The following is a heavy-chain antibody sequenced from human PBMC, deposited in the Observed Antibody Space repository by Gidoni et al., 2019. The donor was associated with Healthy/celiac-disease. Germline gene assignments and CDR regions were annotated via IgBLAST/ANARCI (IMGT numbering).Heavy chain of an antibody. V-gene: IGHV3-9*01. J-gene: IGHJ6*02. CDR2: ISWNSGSI. CDR3: AKGDYYDSSGYYYRYGMDV. CDR1: GFTFADYA. Sequence: EVQLVESGGGLVQPGRSLRLSCAASGFTFADYAMHWVRQAPGKGLEWVSGISWNSGSIGYADSVKGRFTISRDNAKNSLYLQMNSLRAEDTALYYCAKGDYYDSSGYYYRYGMDVWGQGTTVTVSS. D-gene: IGHD3-22*01.